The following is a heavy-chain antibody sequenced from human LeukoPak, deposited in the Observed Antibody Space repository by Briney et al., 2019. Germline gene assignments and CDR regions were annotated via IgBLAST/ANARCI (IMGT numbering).Heavy chain of an antibody. J-gene: IGHJ5*02. CDR3: ARTGIAAAVGWFDP. Sequence: GASLQISCKGSGSIFTSYWIGWVRQLPGKGLEWMGIIYPGDSDTRYSPSFQGQVTISADKSISTAYLQWSSLKASDTAMYYCARTGIAAAVGWFDPWGQGTLVTVSS. V-gene: IGHV5-51*01. CDR2: IYPGDSDT. D-gene: IGHD6-13*01. CDR1: GSIFTSYW.